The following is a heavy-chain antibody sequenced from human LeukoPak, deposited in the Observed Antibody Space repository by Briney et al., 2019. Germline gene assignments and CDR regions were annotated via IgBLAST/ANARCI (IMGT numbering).Heavy chain of an antibody. V-gene: IGHV3-7*01. J-gene: IGHJ4*02. D-gene: IGHD1-1*01. CDR3: AYYHVNEEPPTF. CDR1: GFTFSSYW. CDR2: IKQDGSEK. Sequence: PGGSLRLSCAASGFTFSSYWMSWVRQAPGKGPEWVANIKQDGSEKYYVDSVKGRFTISRDNAKNSLYLQMNSLRAEDTAVYYCAYYHVNEEPPTFRGQGTLVTVSS.